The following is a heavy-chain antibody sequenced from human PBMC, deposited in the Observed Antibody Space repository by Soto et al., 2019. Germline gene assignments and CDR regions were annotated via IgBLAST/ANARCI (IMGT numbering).Heavy chain of an antibody. D-gene: IGHD2-15*01. Sequence: QVQLVQSGAEVKKPGSSVKVSCKASGGTFSSYTISWVRQAPGQGLEWMGRIIPILGIANYAQKFQGRVTITADKSTSTAYIELSSLRSEDTAVYYCARYCSGGSCWCGGMDVWGQGTTDTVS. V-gene: IGHV1-69*02. J-gene: IGHJ6*02. CDR1: GGTFSSYT. CDR2: IIPILGIA. CDR3: ARYCSGGSCWCGGMDV.